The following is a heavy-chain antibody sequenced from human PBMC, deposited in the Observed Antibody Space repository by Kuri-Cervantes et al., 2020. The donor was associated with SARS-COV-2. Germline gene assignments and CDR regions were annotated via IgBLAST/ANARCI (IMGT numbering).Heavy chain of an antibody. CDR3: ARDQGGDFWSGYYSDRKYYYYYGMDV. CDR2: IGTAGDT. CDR1: GFTFSSYD. J-gene: IGHJ6*02. D-gene: IGHD3-3*01. Sequence: GESLKISCAASGFTFSSYDMHWVRQATGKGLEWVSAIGTAGDTYYPGSVKGRFTISRENAKNSLYLQMNSLRAEDTAVYYCARDQGGDFWSGYYSDRKYYYYYGMDVWGQGTTVTVSS. V-gene: IGHV3-13*01.